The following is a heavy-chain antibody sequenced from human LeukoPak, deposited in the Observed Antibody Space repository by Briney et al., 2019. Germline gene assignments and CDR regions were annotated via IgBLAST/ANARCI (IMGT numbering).Heavy chain of an antibody. D-gene: IGHD2-21*01. J-gene: IGHJ3*02. CDR1: GFTFSSYG. CDR3: ARLEIGDAFDI. V-gene: IGHV3-30*03. CDR2: ISYDGSNK. Sequence: GGSLRLSCAASGFTFSSYGMHWVRQAPDKGLEWMAVISYDGSNKYYADSVKGRFTISRDNSKNTLYLQMNSLRAEDTAVYYCARLEIGDAFDIWGQGTMVTVSS.